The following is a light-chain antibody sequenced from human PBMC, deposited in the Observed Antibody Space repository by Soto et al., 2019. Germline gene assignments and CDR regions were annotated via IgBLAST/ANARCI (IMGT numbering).Light chain of an antibody. Sequence: QSVPTEPPSVSGSPAQSVTISCTGTSSDVGSYNGVSWYQQPPGTAPKLMIYDVSNRPSGVPDRFSGSKSGNTASLTISGLQAEDEGDYYCSSYTSSSTYVFGTGTKVTVL. CDR3: SSYTSSSTYV. CDR1: SSDVGSYNG. V-gene: IGLV2-18*02. CDR2: DVS. J-gene: IGLJ1*01.